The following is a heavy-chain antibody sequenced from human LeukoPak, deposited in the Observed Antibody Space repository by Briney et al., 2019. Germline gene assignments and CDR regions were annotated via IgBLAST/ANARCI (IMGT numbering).Heavy chain of an antibody. CDR3: ARDQTQLEHEDSGRSETFDY. CDR2: IYYSGST. D-gene: IGHD1-1*01. Sequence: PSETLSLTCTVSGGSIRSSSYYWGWIRQPPGKGLEWIGSIYYSGSTYYNPSLKSRVTISVDTSKNQFSLKLSSVTAADTAVYYCARDQTQLEHEDSGRSETFDYWGQGTLVTVSS. J-gene: IGHJ4*02. V-gene: IGHV4-39*07. CDR1: GGSIRSSSYY.